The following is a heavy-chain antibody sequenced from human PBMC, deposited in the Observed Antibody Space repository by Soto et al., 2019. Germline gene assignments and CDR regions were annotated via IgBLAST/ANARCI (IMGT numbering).Heavy chain of an antibody. CDR1: GGTFSSYA. CDR3: AREGTAMGPFDY. V-gene: IGHV1-69*01. CDR2: IIPIFGTA. Sequence: QVQLVQSGAEVKKPGSSVKVSCKASGGTFSSYAITWVRQAPGQGLEWMGGIIPIFGTANYAQKFQGRVTITADESTSTAYMELSSMRSEDTAVYYCAREGTAMGPFDYWGQGTLVTVSS. D-gene: IGHD5-18*01. J-gene: IGHJ4*02.